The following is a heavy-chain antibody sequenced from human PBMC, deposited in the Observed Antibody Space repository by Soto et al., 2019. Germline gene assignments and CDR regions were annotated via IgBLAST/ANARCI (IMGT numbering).Heavy chain of an antibody. Sequence: GGSLRLSCVGSGFNFVSYALSWVRQAPGRGLEWISGISGSGSPTDYADSVKGRFSISRDNSKNILYLQMSGLRAEDTAVYYCTKMAGLGNYYSNFDYWGQGTQVTVSS. J-gene: IGHJ4*02. CDR1: GFNFVSYA. CDR2: ISGSGSPT. CDR3: TKMAGLGNYYSNFDY. V-gene: IGHV3-23*01. D-gene: IGHD3-10*01.